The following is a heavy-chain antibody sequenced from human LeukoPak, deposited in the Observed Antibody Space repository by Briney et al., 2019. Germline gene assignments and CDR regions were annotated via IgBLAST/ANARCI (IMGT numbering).Heavy chain of an antibody. CDR2: IYGSGTT. J-gene: IGHJ4*02. D-gene: IGHD1-14*01. CDR3: ARGGDRRGFDY. V-gene: IGHV4-31*03. CDR1: GGSISDGGYY. Sequence: PSQTLSLTCTVSGGSISDGGYYWSWIRQHSGKGLEWIGYIYGSGTTYYSPALQSRVTISVDKSDNKFSLKLRSLTAADTAVYYCARGGDRRGFDYWGQGTLVIVSS.